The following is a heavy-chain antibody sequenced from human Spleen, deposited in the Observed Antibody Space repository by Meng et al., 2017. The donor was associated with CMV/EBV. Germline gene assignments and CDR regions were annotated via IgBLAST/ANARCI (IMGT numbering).Heavy chain of an antibody. CDR3: ARGEGNIVVVVAATLGSH. D-gene: IGHD2-15*01. CDR1: YTFTGYH. J-gene: IGHJ4*02. V-gene: IGHV1-2*02. Sequence: YTFTGYHMHWVRQAPGQGLEWMGWINPNSGGTNYAQKFQGRVTMTRDTSISTAYMELSRLRSDDTAVYYCARGEGNIVVVVAATLGSHWGQGTLVTVSS. CDR2: INPNSGGT.